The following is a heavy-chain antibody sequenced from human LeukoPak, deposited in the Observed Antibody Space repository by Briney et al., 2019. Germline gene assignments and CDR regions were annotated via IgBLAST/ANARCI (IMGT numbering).Heavy chain of an antibody. Sequence: GGSLRLSCAASGFTFSTYAMSWVRQIPGKGLEWVSAISGSDDGTYYADSVKGRFTISRDNSRNTLYLQMNTLRTEDTAVYFCAKSPVSSCRGSFCYPFDYWGQGNLVTVSS. CDR3: AKSPVSSCRGSFCYPFDY. V-gene: IGHV3-23*01. CDR1: GFTFSTYA. J-gene: IGHJ4*02. D-gene: IGHD2-15*01. CDR2: ISGSDDGT.